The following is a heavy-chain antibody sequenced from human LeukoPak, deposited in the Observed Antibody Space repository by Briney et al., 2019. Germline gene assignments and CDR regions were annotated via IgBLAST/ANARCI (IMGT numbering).Heavy chain of an antibody. J-gene: IGHJ4*02. V-gene: IGHV3-66*01. CDR1: GFTVSSNY. CDR2: IYSGGST. CDR3: AKAMDIVATIFDY. Sequence: GGSLRLSCAASGFTVSSNYMSWVRQAPGKGLEWVSVIYSGGSTYYADSVKGRFTISRDNSKNTLYLQMNSLRAEDTAVYYCAKAMDIVATIFDYWGQGTLVTVSS. D-gene: IGHD5-12*01.